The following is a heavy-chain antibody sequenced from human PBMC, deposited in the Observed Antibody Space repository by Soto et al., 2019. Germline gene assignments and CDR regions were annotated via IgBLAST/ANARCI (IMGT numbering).Heavy chain of an antibody. CDR2: IDPSDSYT. Sequence: SCKGSGYSFTSYWISWVRQMPGKGLEWMGRIDPSDSYTNYSPSFQGHVTISADKSISTAYLQWSSLKASDTAMYYCASPQTYYYDSSGYTLDYWGQGTLVTVSS. V-gene: IGHV5-10-1*01. D-gene: IGHD3-22*01. CDR1: GYSFTSYW. J-gene: IGHJ4*02. CDR3: ASPQTYYYDSSGYTLDY.